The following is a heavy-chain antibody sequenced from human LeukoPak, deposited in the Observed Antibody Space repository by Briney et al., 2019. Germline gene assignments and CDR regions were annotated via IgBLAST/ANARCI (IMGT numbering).Heavy chain of an antibody. V-gene: IGHV4-59*01. Sequence: SQTLSLTCTVSDDSITMYYWTWIRQPPGKGLEWIGYVDHTGSTKFNPSLNGRVSISRDTSNNFFSLRLRSVTAADTAVYFCARGRVSSSTWYSTYYYFFYMDFWGKGTTVTVSS. J-gene: IGHJ6*03. CDR3: ARGRVSSSTWYSTYYYFFYMDF. D-gene: IGHD4-11*01. CDR1: DDSITMYY. CDR2: VDHTGST.